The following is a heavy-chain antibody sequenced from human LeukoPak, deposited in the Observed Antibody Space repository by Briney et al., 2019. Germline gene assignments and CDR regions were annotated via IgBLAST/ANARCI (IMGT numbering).Heavy chain of an antibody. V-gene: IGHV4-39*01. CDR2: IYYSGST. CDR1: GGSISSSSYY. Sequence: PSETLSLTCTVSGGSISSSSYYWGWIRQPPGKGLEWIGSIYYSGSTYYNPSLKSRVTISVDTSKNQFSLKLSSVTAADTAVYYCARAGRPPKDDFWSGAAPTDNWFDPWGQGTLVTVSS. CDR3: ARAGRPPKDDFWSGAAPTDNWFDP. J-gene: IGHJ5*02. D-gene: IGHD3-3*01.